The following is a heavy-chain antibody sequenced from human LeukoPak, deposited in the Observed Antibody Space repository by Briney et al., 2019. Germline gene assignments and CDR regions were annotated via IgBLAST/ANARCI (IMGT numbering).Heavy chain of an antibody. V-gene: IGHV4-39*01. CDR3: GRHGCYGELVNWFDP. Sequence: LETPSPSRALSGGSLCGSSYYWGCASQPPRNGLGWIRRVFYGGGTYYNTSLNSRVTIFVDASNDHFSLKLRSVTAAAKAVYYCGRHGCYGELVNWFDPWGQGTLVTVSS. CDR2: VFYGGGT. D-gene: IGHD4-17*01. J-gene: IGHJ5*02. CDR1: GGSLCGSSYY.